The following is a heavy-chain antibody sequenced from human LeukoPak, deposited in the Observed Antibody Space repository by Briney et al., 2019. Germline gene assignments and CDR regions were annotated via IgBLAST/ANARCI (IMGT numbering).Heavy chain of an antibody. D-gene: IGHD3-16*01. CDR2: ISYDGNKK. V-gene: IGHV3-30-3*01. CDR3: ARRYGPERSPQAFDI. CDR1: AFTLSRYT. J-gene: IGHJ3*02. Sequence: PGGSLRLSCAASAFTLSRYTMHWVRQAPGKGLEWVAIISYDGNKKDYADSVKGRFTISRDNPKNTVDLQMNSLRTEDTAVYYCARRYGPERSPQAFDIWGQGTMVTVS.